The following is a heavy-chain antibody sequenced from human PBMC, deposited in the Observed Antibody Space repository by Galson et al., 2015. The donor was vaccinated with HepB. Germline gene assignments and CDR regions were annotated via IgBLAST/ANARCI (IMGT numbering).Heavy chain of an antibody. D-gene: IGHD5-18*01. Sequence: ETLSLTCTVSSGSISSYYWSWIRQPPGKGLEWIGYIFYSGNTYYNPSLKSRVTISVDTSKNQFSLKLSSVTAADAAVYYCARDRGWGGYSYGFYGLDVWGQGTTVTVSS. V-gene: IGHV4-59*01. CDR2: IFYSGNT. CDR3: ARDRGWGGYSYGFYGLDV. J-gene: IGHJ6*02. CDR1: SGSISSYY.